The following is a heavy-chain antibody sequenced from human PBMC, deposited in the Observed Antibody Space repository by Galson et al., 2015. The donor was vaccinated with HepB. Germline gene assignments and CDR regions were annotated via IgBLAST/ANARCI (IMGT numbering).Heavy chain of an antibody. CDR1: KFTFRNYN. CDR2: ISYNSDNI. Sequence: SLRLSCAASKFTFRNYNMNWVRQTPGKGMEWVASISYNSDNINYADSVKGRFTISRVNAKNSLYLQMNSLRAEDTAVYYCARDWGIAVSGTWWFDPWGQGTLVTVSS. J-gene: IGHJ5*02. V-gene: IGHV3-21*06. D-gene: IGHD6-19*01. CDR3: ARDWGIAVSGTWWFDP.